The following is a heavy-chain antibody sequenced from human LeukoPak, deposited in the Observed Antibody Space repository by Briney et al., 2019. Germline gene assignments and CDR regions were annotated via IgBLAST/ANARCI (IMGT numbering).Heavy chain of an antibody. CDR3: VSFYETY. J-gene: IGHJ4*02. Sequence: GGYLRLSCAASGNYWMHWVRQAPGKGLVWVSHINSDGSWTSYADSVKGRFTISKDNAKNTVYLQMNSLRAEDTAVYYCVSFYETYWGRGTLVTVSS. CDR2: INSDGSWT. D-gene: IGHD2/OR15-2a*01. CDR1: GNYW. V-gene: IGHV3-74*01.